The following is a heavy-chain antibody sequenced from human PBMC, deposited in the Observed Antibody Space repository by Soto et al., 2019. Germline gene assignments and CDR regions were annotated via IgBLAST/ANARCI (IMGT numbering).Heavy chain of an antibody. Sequence: EVQLVESGGGLVQPGGSLRLSCEVSGFIVSNSYMSWARQAPGKGLEWISVIYISGNTHYADSVKGRFTISRDSSKNMLFLQMNNLRADDTAMYYCARGGGSSSSSRSWGQGTMVTVSS. CDR2: IYISGNT. V-gene: IGHV3-66*01. D-gene: IGHD6-6*01. J-gene: IGHJ3*01. CDR3: ARGGGSSSSSRS. CDR1: GFIVSNSY.